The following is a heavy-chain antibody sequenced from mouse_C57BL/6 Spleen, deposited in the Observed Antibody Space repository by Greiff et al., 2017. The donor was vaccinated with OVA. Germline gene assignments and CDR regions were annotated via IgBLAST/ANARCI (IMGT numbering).Heavy chain of an antibody. V-gene: IGHV5-4*01. CDR2: ISDGGSYT. Sequence: EVQRVESGGGLVKPGGSLKLSCAASGFTFSGYAMSWVRQTPEKRLEWVATISDGGSYTYYPDNVKGRFTISRDNAKNNLYLQMSHLKSEDTAMYYCAREYDLAWFAYWGQGTLVTVSA. CDR1: GFTFSGYA. D-gene: IGHD2-3*01. CDR3: AREYDLAWFAY. J-gene: IGHJ3*01.